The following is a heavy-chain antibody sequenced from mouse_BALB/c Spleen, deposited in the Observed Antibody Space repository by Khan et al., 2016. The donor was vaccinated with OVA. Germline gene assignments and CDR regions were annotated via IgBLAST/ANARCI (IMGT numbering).Heavy chain of an antibody. V-gene: IGHV9-4*02. CDR3: ASGGATYYRNDGGAIEY. Sequence: QIQLVQSGPELKKPGETVRISCKASGYTFTTAGIQWVQKMPGKGLKWIGWINTHSGVPKYAEDFKGRFAFSLEISVNTAYLQITNLKNEDTATYCCASGGATYYRNDGGAIEYWGQGTSVTVSS. J-gene: IGHJ4*01. D-gene: IGHD2-14*01. CDR2: INTHSGVP. CDR1: GYTFTTAG.